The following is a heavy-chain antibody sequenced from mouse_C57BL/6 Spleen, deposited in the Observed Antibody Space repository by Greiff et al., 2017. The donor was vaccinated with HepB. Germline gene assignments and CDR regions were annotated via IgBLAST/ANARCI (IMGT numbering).Heavy chain of an antibody. CDR2: INPSSGYT. J-gene: IGHJ4*01. CDR3: ARSGYSKSYYYAMDY. V-gene: IGHV1-4*01. Sequence: QVHVKQSGAELARPGASVKMSCKASGYTFTSYTMHWVKQRPGQGLEWIGYINPSSGYTKYNQKFKDKATLTADKSSSTAYMQLSSLTSEDSAVYYCARSGYSKSYYYAMDYWGQGTSVTVSS. D-gene: IGHD2-5*01. CDR1: GYTFTSYT.